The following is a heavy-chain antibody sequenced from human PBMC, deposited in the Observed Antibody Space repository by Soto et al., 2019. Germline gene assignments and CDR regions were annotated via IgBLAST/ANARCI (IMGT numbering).Heavy chain of an antibody. CDR2: IIPIFGTA. Sequence: QVQLVQSGAELKKPGASVKVSCKASGGTFSSYAISWVRQAPGQGLEWMGGIIPIFGTANYAQKFQGRVTITADESTSTAYMELSRLRSEDTAVYYCARKGICSGGSCYDWFDPWVQGTLVTVSS. CDR3: ARKGICSGGSCYDWFDP. V-gene: IGHV1-69*01. CDR1: GGTFSSYA. J-gene: IGHJ5*02. D-gene: IGHD2-15*01.